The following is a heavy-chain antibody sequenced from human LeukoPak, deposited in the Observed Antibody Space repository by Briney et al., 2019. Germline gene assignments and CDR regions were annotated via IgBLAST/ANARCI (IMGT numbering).Heavy chain of an antibody. J-gene: IGHJ3*02. Sequence: GGSLRLSCAASGFTLSNVWMSWVRQAPGKGLEWVGRIKSKSDGGTTDYAAPVKGRFTISRDDSKNTLYLQMNSLKTEDTAVYYYTEFNTRDAFDIWGQGTMVTVSS. V-gene: IGHV3-15*01. D-gene: IGHD1-26*01. CDR1: GFTLSNVW. CDR3: TEFNTRDAFDI. CDR2: IKSKSDGGTT.